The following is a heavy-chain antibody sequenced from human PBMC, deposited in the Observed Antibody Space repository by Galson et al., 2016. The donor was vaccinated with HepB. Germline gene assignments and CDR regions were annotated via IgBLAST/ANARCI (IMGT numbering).Heavy chain of an antibody. CDR2: ISSGSSTT. D-gene: IGHD6-13*01. J-gene: IGHJ4*02. CDR1: GFTFSTYS. CDR3: ATKNYSSLDH. V-gene: IGHV3-48*02. Sequence: SLRLSCAASGFTFSTYSMNWVRQAPGTGLEWVSYISSGSSTTYYADSVKGRFTISIDNAKKSLYLQMNSLRDEDTAVYYCATKNYSSLDHWGQGTLVTVSS.